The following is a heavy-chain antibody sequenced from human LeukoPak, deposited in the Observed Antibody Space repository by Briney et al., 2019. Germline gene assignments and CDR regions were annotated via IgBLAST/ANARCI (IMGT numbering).Heavy chain of an antibody. CDR1: GGSISDYY. D-gene: IGHD2-21*01. CDR2: IYYSAST. J-gene: IGHJ3*02. Sequence: TSETLSLTWIVSGGSISDYYGGWIRQSPGEGLEWVGYIYYSASTNYNPSPKSRVSISLDTSTNQFSPEMSDVTAADTAVYYCARRAVMGYDAFDIWGQGTMATVSS. V-gene: IGHV4-59*08. CDR3: ARRAVMGYDAFDI.